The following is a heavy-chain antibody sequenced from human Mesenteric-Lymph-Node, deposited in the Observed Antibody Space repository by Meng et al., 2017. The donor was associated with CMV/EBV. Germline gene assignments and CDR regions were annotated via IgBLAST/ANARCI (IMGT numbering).Heavy chain of an antibody. CDR1: GYTFTGYY. J-gene: IGHJ4*02. CDR2: MNPNSGNT. D-gene: IGHD5-18*01. Sequence: ASVKVSCKASGYTFTGYYVHWVRQATGQGLEWMGWMNPNSGNTGYAQKFQGRVTMTRNTSISTAYMELSSLRSEDTAVYYCARVRSYGYLEVRVLSYWGQGTLVTVSS. V-gene: IGHV1-8*02. CDR3: ARVRSYGYLEVRVLSY.